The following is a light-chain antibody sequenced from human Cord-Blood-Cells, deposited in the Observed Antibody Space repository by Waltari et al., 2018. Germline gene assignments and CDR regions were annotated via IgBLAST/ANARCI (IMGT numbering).Light chain of an antibody. CDR1: QLGDKY. J-gene: IGLJ2*01. CDR3: QAWDSSTVV. V-gene: IGLV3-1*01. Sequence: SYELTQPPSVSVSPGQTVRITCSGAQLGDKYACWYQQKPGQSPVLVIYQDSKRPSGIPERFSGSNSGNTATLTISGTQAMDEADYYCQAWDSSTVVFGGGTKLTVL. CDR2: QDS.